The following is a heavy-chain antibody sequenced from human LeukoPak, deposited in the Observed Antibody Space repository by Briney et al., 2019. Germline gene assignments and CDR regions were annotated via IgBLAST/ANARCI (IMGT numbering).Heavy chain of an antibody. CDR2: INHSGST. Sequence: PSETLSLTCTVSGGSISSRGYYWGWIRQPPGKGLEWIGEINHSGSTNYNPSLKSRVTISVDTSKNQFSLKLSSVTAADTAVYYCARGPLFSGSLGGDFDYWGQGTLVTVSS. CDR3: ARGPLFSGSLGGDFDY. D-gene: IGHD1-26*01. J-gene: IGHJ4*02. V-gene: IGHV4-39*07. CDR1: GGSISSRGYY.